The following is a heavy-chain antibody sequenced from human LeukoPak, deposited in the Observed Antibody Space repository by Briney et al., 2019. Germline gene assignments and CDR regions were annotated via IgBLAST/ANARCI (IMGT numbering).Heavy chain of an antibody. Sequence: AGGSLRLSCAASGFTFSTYAMSWVRRAPGKGLEWVSAISGSGGNTYFAGSVKGRFTISRDNSKDTLYLQMSSLRAEDTAVYYCAKVYCSTTSCQFFDYWGQGTLVTVSS. V-gene: IGHV3-23*01. CDR3: AKVYCSTTSCQFFDY. CDR1: GFTFSTYA. D-gene: IGHD2-2*01. J-gene: IGHJ4*02. CDR2: ISGSGGNT.